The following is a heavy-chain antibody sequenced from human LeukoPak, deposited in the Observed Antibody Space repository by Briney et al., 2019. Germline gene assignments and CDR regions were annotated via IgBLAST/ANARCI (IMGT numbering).Heavy chain of an antibody. Sequence: PGGSLRLSCAASGFTFSSYSMSWVRQAPGKGLEWVANIKQDGSEKYYVDSVKGRFTISRDNAKNSLYLQMNSLRAEDTAVYYCARDEYSGSYYVPNYYYYYYMDVWGKGTTVTISS. J-gene: IGHJ6*03. CDR2: IKQDGSEK. V-gene: IGHV3-7*01. CDR1: GFTFSSYS. D-gene: IGHD1-26*01. CDR3: ARDEYSGSYYVPNYYYYYYMDV.